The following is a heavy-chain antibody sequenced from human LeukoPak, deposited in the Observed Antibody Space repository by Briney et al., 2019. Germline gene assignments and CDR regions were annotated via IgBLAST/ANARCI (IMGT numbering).Heavy chain of an antibody. CDR1: GYTFTGYF. CDR3: TRGEILTLNHYDSSGYDYLEDY. D-gene: IGHD3-22*01. CDR2: INPNRGGT. J-gene: IGHJ4*02. V-gene: IGHV1-2*02. Sequence: ASVKVSCKASGYTFTGYFMHWVRQAPGQGLEWMGWINPNRGGTNSAQKFQGRVSMTRDTSISTVYMELSSLRSDDTAVYYCTRGEILTLNHYDSSGYDYLEDYWGQGTLVTVSS.